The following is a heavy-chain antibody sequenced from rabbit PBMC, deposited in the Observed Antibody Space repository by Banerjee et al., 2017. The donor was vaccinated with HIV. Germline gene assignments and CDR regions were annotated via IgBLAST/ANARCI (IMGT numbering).Heavy chain of an antibody. Sequence: QEQLKESGGDLVKPGASLTLTCTASGFTIRRYHMCWVRQAPGKGLEWIACIYIGSSGTTYYASWATGLFTISKTSSTTVTLQMTSLTAADTATYFCARYGSSSGYAFKLWGQGTLVTVS. CDR1: GFTIRRYH. J-gene: IGHJ4*01. V-gene: IGHV1S45*01. D-gene: IGHD1-1*01. CDR3: ARYGSSSGYAFKL. CDR2: IYIGSSGTT.